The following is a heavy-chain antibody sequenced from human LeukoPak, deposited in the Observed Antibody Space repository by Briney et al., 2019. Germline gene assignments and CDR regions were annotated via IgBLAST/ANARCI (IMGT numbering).Heavy chain of an antibody. D-gene: IGHD3-3*01. CDR1: GYTFTSYY. J-gene: IGHJ4*02. CDR2: INPSGGST. V-gene: IGHV1-46*01. Sequence: ASVKVSCKASGYTFTSYYMHWVRQAPGQGLEWMGIINPSGGSTSYAQKFQGRVTMTRDTSTSTVYMELSSLRSEDTAVYYCASSKIWSGYYTCFDYWGQGTLVTVSS. CDR3: ASSKIWSGYYTCFDY.